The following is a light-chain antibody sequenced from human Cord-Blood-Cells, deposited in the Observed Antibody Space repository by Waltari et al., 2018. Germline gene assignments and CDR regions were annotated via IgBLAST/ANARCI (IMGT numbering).Light chain of an antibody. V-gene: IGLV3-21*04. CDR2: YDS. J-gene: IGLJ3*02. Sequence: SYVLTQPPSASVAPGKTARITCGGNNSGSKSGPWYQQKPGQAPVLVIYYDSDRPSGIPERFSGSNSGNTATLTISRVEAGDEAGYCCQVWDSSSDHPVFGGGTKLTVL. CDR1: NSGSKS. CDR3: QVWDSSSDHPV.